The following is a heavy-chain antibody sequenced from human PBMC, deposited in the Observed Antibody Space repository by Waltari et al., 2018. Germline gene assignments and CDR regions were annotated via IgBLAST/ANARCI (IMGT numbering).Heavy chain of an antibody. CDR3: ARVGVPVAIQGRYYYYNYIDV. CDR1: GDSLSSGAYY. V-gene: IGHV4-39*07. CDR2: FSFGGGP. Sequence: QLQESGPGLVKASETLSLTCSLSGDSLSSGAYYWGWIRQPPGKGLEWIGRFGTFSFGGGPNYNPSLKSRLTISADTSKNHFSLRLNSLTAADTAVYYCARVGVPVAIQGRYYYYNYIDVWGTGTRVTIS. D-gene: IGHD2-2*02. J-gene: IGHJ6*03.